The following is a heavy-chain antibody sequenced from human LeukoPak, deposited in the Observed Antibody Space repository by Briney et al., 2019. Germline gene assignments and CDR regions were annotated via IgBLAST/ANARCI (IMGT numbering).Heavy chain of an antibody. V-gene: IGHV3-11*01. Sequence: PGGSLRLSCAASGFTFSDYYMSWIRQAPGKGLEWVSYISSSGSTIYYADSVKGRFTISRDNAKNSLYLQMNSLRAEDTAVYYCARDLGAPERYRCAFDIWGQGTMVTVSS. CDR3: ARDLGAPERYRCAFDI. CDR1: GFTFSDYY. J-gene: IGHJ3*02. CDR2: ISSSGSTI. D-gene: IGHD4/OR15-4a*01.